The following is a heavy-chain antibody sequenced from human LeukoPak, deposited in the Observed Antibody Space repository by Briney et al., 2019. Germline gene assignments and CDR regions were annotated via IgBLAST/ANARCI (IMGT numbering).Heavy chain of an antibody. CDR2: IKQDGSEK. D-gene: IGHD2-15*01. Sequence: GGTLRLSCAASGFTFSNYWMTWVRQAPGKGLEWVANIKQDGSEKYYVDSVKGRFTISRDNATNSLYLQMNSLRAEDTAVYHCANGWSPDYWGRGTLVTVSS. CDR1: GFTFSNYW. V-gene: IGHV3-7*03. CDR3: ANGWSPDY. J-gene: IGHJ4*02.